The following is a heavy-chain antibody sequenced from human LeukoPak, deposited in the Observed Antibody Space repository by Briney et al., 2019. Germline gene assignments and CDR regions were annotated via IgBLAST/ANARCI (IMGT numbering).Heavy chain of an antibody. CDR3: ARDSSRGSYTFDY. J-gene: IGHJ4*02. CDR1: GFTFSSYG. CDR2: IWYDGSNK. Sequence: GGSLRLSCAASGFTFSSYGMHWVRQAPGKGLEWVAVIWYDGSNKYYADSVKGRFTISRDNSKNTLYLQMNSLRAEDTAVYYCARDSSRGSYTFDYWGQGTLVTVFS. D-gene: IGHD1-26*01. V-gene: IGHV3-33*01.